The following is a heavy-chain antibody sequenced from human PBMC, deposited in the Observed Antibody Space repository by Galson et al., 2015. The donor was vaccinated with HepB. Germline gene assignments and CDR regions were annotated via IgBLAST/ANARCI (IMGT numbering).Heavy chain of an antibody. J-gene: IGHJ4*02. D-gene: IGHD3-3*01. V-gene: IGHV3-53*01. CDR1: GFSVSGNY. CDR3: ARGNRELQIFGVVMYFDY. Sequence: SLRLSCAVSGFSVSGNYMSWVRQAPGKGLEWVSVIYSGGRTYYADSVKGRFTISRDNSKNTVYLQMNSLRAEDTGVYYCARGNRELQIFGVVMYFDYWGQGTLVTVSS. CDR2: IYSGGRT.